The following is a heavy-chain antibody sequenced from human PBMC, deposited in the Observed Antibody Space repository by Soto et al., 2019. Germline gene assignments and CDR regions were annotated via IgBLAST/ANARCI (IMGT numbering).Heavy chain of an antibody. V-gene: IGHV3-9*01. CDR2: ISWNSGSI. CDR1: GFTFADYA. CDR3: AKDSGDYYYYYMDV. Sequence: GGSLRLSCAASGFTFADYAMHWVRQAPGKGLEWVSGISWNSGSIGYADSVKGRFTISRDNAKNSLYLQMNSLRAEDTALYYCAKDSGDYYYYYMDVWGKGT. J-gene: IGHJ6*03.